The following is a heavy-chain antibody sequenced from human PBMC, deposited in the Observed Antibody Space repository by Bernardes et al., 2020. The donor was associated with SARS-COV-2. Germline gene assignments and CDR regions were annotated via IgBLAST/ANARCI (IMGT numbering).Heavy chain of an antibody. J-gene: IGHJ6*02. Sequence: SVKVSCKTSGGRFTDYALGWVRQAPGQGLEWMGRVIPVQGIADYSEKLQGRLSITADKSTGTAYMELTSLRSDDTAVYFCARQFQGRSELNLAGLDVWGQGTTITVAS. D-gene: IGHD6-19*01. V-gene: IGHV1-69*04. CDR1: GGRFTDYA. CDR3: ARQFQGRSELNLAGLDV. CDR2: VIPVQGIA.